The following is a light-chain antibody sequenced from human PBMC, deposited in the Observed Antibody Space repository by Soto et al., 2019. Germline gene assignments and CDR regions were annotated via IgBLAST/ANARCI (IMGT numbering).Light chain of an antibody. J-gene: IGKJ3*01. CDR3: QQYNTNLFT. CDR1: QSLGAW. Sequence: DIQMTQSPSTLSASVGDRVTITCRASQSLGAWLSWYQQKPGKAPKLLIYKASSLESGVPSRFSGSGSGTEFTLTISSLQPDDFATYYCQQYNTNLFTFGPGTKVDIK. CDR2: KAS. V-gene: IGKV1-5*03.